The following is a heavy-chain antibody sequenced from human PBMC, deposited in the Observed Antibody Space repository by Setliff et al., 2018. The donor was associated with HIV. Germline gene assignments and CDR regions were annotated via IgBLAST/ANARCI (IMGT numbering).Heavy chain of an antibody. CDR3: ARDWSYFGSGNNAFDI. CDR1: GYTFTTYG. CDR2: ISAQNGKT. J-gene: IGHJ3*02. V-gene: IGHV1-18*01. D-gene: IGHD3-10*01. Sequence: GASVKVSCKASGYTFTTYGIGWVRQAPGQGLEWMGWISAQNGKTKYGQKFQGRITVTADSSTTTAYMELRSLRSDDTAVYYCARDWSYFGSGNNAFDIWGQGTMVTV.